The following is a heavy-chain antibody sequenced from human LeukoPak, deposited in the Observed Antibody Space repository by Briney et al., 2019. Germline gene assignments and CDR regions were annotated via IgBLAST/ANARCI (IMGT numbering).Heavy chain of an antibody. CDR1: GYTFTGYY. J-gene: IGHJ4*02. CDR3: ARPYYDIFTGYYI. V-gene: IGHV1-2*02. D-gene: IGHD3-9*01. Sequence: GASVKVSCKASGYTFTGYYMHWVRQAPGQGLEWMGWINPNSGGTNYAQKFQGRVTMTRDTSISTAYMELSRLRSDDTAVYYCARPYYDIFTGYYIWGQGTLVTVSS. CDR2: INPNSGGT.